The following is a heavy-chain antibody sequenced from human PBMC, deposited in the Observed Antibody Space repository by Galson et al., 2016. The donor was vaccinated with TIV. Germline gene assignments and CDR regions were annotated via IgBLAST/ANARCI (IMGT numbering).Heavy chain of an antibody. CDR3: ARRDAPGTNAFDV. D-gene: IGHD3-10*01. CDR1: GYSFTNFW. Sequence: QSGAEVKKPGESLKISCKASGYSFTNFWIGWVRQMPGKGLEWMGIIYPGDSDTRYGPAFQGQVTISVDTSISTAYVQGGSLRASDTAIHYCARRDAPGTNAFDVWGQGTMVAVSS. CDR2: IYPGDSDT. V-gene: IGHV5-51*01. J-gene: IGHJ3*01.